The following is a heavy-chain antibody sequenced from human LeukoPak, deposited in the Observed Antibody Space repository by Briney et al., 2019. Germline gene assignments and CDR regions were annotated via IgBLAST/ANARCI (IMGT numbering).Heavy chain of an antibody. Sequence: KHGESLKISCKGSGYSFASYWITWVRQMPGKGLEWMGRIDPSDSYTNYSPSFQGHVTISADKSISTAYLQWSSLKASDTAMYYCARTSESGSYSVAWGQGTLVTVSS. D-gene: IGHD1-26*01. CDR1: GYSFASYW. CDR3: ARTSESGSYSVA. CDR2: IDPSDSYT. V-gene: IGHV5-10-1*01. J-gene: IGHJ5*02.